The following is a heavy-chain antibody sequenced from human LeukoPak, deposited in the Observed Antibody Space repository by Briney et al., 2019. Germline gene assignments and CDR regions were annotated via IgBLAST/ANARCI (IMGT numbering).Heavy chain of an antibody. V-gene: IGHV3-7*01. Sequence: GGSLRLSCAASGFMFTSYWMSWVRQAPGKGLEWVANINQDGSAKYYVDSVKGRFTISRDNAKKSLYLQMNSLRAEDTAVYYCARADWDTAMIDYWGQGTVVTVSS. D-gene: IGHD5-18*01. CDR2: INQDGSAK. J-gene: IGHJ4*02. CDR3: ARADWDTAMIDY. CDR1: GFMFTSYW.